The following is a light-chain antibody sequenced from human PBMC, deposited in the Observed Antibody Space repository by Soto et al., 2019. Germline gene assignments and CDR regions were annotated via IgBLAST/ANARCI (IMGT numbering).Light chain of an antibody. Sequence: DIQMTQSPSSLSASVGDRVSITCRASQGIRNGLAWYQKKPGKTPKRLIYAASSLQSGVPSRFSGGGSGTEFTLTISSLQPEDCATYFCLKNTIVPLTFGQGTKVEIK. CDR1: QGIRNG. V-gene: IGKV1-17*01. CDR2: AAS. J-gene: IGKJ1*01. CDR3: LKNTIVPLT.